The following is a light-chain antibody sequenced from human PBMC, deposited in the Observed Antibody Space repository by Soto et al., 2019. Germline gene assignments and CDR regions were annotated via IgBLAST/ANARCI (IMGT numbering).Light chain of an antibody. Sequence: EIVLTQSPATLSLSPGERATLSCRASQSISSYLAWYQQKPGQAPRLLIYDASNRATGIPVRFSGSGSGTDFTLIISSLEPEDFAVYYCQQRSNWPLTFGPGTKGDIK. J-gene: IGKJ3*01. V-gene: IGKV3-11*01. CDR3: QQRSNWPLT. CDR1: QSISSY. CDR2: DAS.